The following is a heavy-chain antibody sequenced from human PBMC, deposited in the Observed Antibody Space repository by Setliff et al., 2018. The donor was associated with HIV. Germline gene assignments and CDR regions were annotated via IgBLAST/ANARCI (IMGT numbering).Heavy chain of an antibody. CDR2: TFHSGNT. CDR3: ARDQSDWFY. J-gene: IGHJ4*02. CDR1: GYFISNGYY. D-gene: IGHD3-3*01. Sequence: TLSLTCNVSGYFISNGYYWGWIRQPPGKGLEWIGSTFHSGNTNYNPSLKSRVTISVDTSKSQFSLKLNSVTAADTAVYYCARDQSDWFYWGQGTLVTVSS. V-gene: IGHV4-38-2*02.